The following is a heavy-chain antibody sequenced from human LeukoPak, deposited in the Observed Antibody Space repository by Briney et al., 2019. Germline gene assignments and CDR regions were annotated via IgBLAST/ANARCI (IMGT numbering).Heavy chain of an antibody. CDR2: ISGSGGST. J-gene: IGHJ3*02. D-gene: IGHD3-9*01. V-gene: IGHV3-23*01. CDR1: GFTFSSYG. CDR3: ARGQKLRYFDWLLPNYAFDI. Sequence: GGSLRLSCAASGFTFSSYGMSWVRQAPGKGLEWVSAISGSGGSTYYADSVKGRFTISRDNSKNTLYLQMNSLRAEDTAVYYCARGQKLRYFDWLLPNYAFDIWGQGTMVTVSS.